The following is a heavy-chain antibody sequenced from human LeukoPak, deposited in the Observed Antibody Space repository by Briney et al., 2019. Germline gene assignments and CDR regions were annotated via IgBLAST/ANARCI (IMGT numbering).Heavy chain of an antibody. CDR1: GGSISSYY. CDR3: ARHAPIAAAGIPPFDY. J-gene: IGHJ4*02. Sequence: SETLSLTCAVSGGSISSYYRSWIRQPPGKGLEWIGYIYNSGSTNYNPSLKSRVTISVDTSKNQFSLKLSSVAAADTAVYYCARHAPIAAAGIPPFDYWGQGTLVTVSS. D-gene: IGHD6-13*01. CDR2: IYNSGST. V-gene: IGHV4-59*08.